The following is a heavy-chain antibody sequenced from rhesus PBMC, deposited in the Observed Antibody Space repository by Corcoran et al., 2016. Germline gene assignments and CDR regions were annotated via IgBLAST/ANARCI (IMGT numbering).Heavy chain of an antibody. CDR3: ARGYSNYVECFEL. CDR1: GGSISSGYYY. D-gene: IGHD4-23*01. J-gene: IGHJ1*01. Sequence: QVQLQESGPGLVKPSETLSLTCAVSGGSISSGYYYWSWIRQAPGKGLEWIGYISHSGSTSYNPSLKSRVTISRDTSKNQFSLKLSSVTAADTAVYFCARGYSNYVECFELWGPGALVTVSS. CDR2: ISHSGST. V-gene: IGHV4-122*02.